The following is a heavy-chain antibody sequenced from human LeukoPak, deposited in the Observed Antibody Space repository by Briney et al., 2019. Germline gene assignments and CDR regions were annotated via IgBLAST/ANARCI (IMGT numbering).Heavy chain of an antibody. D-gene: IGHD4-17*01. CDR3: ARASSMTTVTTGAFDI. CDR2: IYYSGST. Sequence: SETLSLTCTVSGGSISSSSYYWGWIRQPPGKGLEWIGSIYYSGSTYYNPSLKSRVTISVDTSKNQFSLKLSSVTAADTAVYYCARASSMTTVTTGAFDIWGQGTMVTVSS. V-gene: IGHV4-39*07. CDR1: GGSISSSSYY. J-gene: IGHJ3*02.